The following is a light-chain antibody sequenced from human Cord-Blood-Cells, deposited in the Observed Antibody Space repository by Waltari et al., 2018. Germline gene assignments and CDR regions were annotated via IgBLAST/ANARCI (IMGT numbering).Light chain of an antibody. J-gene: IGKJ3*01. Sequence: DIVMTQSPDSLAVSLGEGPTINCKSSQSVLYSSNNKNYLAWYQQKPGQPPKLLIYWASTRESGVPDRFSGSGSGTDFTLTISSLQAEDVAVYYCQQYYSTPTFGPGTKVDIK. CDR1: QSVLYSSNNKNY. V-gene: IGKV4-1*01. CDR3: QQYYSTPT. CDR2: WAS.